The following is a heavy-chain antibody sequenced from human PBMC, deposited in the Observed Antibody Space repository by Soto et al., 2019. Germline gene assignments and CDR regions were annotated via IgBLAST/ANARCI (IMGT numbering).Heavy chain of an antibody. D-gene: IGHD2-21*02. V-gene: IGHV3-23*01. CDR3: AKYVRSCPTAGCRQFDP. J-gene: IGHJ5*02. CDR1: GFSFSNYA. Sequence: GGSLRLSCAASGFSFSNYAMSWVRQAPGKGLEWVSSIDSDGGGTYYADSVKGRFTVSRDNSKNTLYLHLNSLRADDTAMYYCAKYVRSCPTAGCRQFDPWGQGTLVTVS. CDR2: IDSDGGGT.